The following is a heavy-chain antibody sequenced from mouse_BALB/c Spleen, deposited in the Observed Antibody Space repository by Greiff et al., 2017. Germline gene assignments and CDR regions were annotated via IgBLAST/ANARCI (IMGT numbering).Heavy chain of an antibody. Sequence: VQLQQSGAELAKPGASVKMSCKASGYTFTSYWMHWVKQRPGQGLEWIGYINPSTGYTEYNQKFKDKATLTADKSSSTAYMQLSSLTSEDSAVYYCAWGGLRRIFDYWGQGTTLTVSS. CDR2: INPSTGYT. CDR1: GYTFTSYW. D-gene: IGHD2-4*01. CDR3: AWGGLRRIFDY. J-gene: IGHJ2*01. V-gene: IGHV1-7*01.